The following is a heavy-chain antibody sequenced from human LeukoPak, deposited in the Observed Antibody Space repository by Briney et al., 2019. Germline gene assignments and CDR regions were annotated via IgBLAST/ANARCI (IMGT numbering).Heavy chain of an antibody. J-gene: IGHJ4*02. D-gene: IGHD3-22*01. CDR1: GFTFSSYS. CDR2: ISSSSSTI. CDR3: ARDTYDSSGYYLNFDY. Sequence: GGSLRLSCAASGFTFSSYSMNWVRQAPGKGLVWVSYISSSSSTIYYADSVKGRFTISRDNAKNSLYLQMNSLRAEDTAVYYCARDTYDSSGYYLNFDYWGQGTLVTVSS. V-gene: IGHV3-48*04.